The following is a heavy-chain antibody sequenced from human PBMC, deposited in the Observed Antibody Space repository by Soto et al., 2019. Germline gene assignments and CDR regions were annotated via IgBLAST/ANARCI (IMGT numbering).Heavy chain of an antibody. D-gene: IGHD6-19*01. V-gene: IGHV3-23*01. CDR1: GFTFSRYA. CDR3: AKALGNSYSSGWPSTIDY. Sequence: PGGSLRLSCAASGFTFSRYAMSWVRQAPGKGLEWVSAISGSGGSTYYADSVKGRFTISRDNSKNTLYLQMNSLRAEDTAVYYCAKALGNSYSSGWPSTIDYWGQGTLVTVSS. J-gene: IGHJ4*02. CDR2: ISGSGGST.